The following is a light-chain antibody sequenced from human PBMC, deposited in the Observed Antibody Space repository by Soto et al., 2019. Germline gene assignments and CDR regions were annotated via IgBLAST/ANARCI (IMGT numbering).Light chain of an antibody. CDR1: QSISDW. CDR3: QQYNSYSLT. Sequence: DIQMTQSPSTLSASVGDRVTITYRASQSISDWLAWYQQKPGKAPKLLIYDASGLESGVPSRFSGSGSGTEFTLTISSLQPDDFATYYCQQYNSYSLTFGGGTKVDIK. V-gene: IGKV1-5*01. CDR2: DAS. J-gene: IGKJ4*01.